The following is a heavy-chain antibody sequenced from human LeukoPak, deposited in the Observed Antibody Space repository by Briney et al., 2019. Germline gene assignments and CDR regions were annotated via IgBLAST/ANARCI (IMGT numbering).Heavy chain of an antibody. J-gene: IGHJ6*02. Sequence: ASETLSLTCAVYGGSFSGYYWSWIRQPPGKGLEWIGEINHSGSTNYNPSLKSRVTISVDTSKNQFSLKLSSVTAADTAVYYCARGAIYYYYGMDVWGQGTTVTVSS. CDR3: ARGAIYYYYGMDV. V-gene: IGHV4-34*01. CDR2: INHSGST. CDR1: GGSFSGYY.